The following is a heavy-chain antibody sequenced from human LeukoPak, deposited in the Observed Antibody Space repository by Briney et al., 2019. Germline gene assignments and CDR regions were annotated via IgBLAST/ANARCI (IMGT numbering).Heavy chain of an antibody. CDR1: GLTVSSNY. J-gene: IGHJ4*02. Sequence: GGSLRLSCAASGLTVSSNYMNWVRQAPGKGLEWVSVIYSGGSTYYTDSVKGRFTISRDNSKNTLYLQMNSLRVEDTAVYYCARFNYYDSSGHFDYWGQGTLVTVSS. CDR3: ARFNYYDSSGHFDY. D-gene: IGHD3-22*01. V-gene: IGHV3-66*01. CDR2: IYSGGST.